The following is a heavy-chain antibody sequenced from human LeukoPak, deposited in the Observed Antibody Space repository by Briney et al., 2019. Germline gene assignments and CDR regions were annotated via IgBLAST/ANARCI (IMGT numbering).Heavy chain of an antibody. CDR1: GFAFSSYA. Sequence: HSGGSLRLSCAASGFAFSSYAMSWVRQAPGKGLEWVSAISGSGGGTYYADSVKGRFTISRDNSKNTLYLQMNSLRAEDTAVYYCAKPHSYDSSGYYYRGADYWGQGTLVTVSS. CDR3: AKPHSYDSSGYYYRGADY. J-gene: IGHJ4*02. D-gene: IGHD3-22*01. CDR2: ISGSGGGT. V-gene: IGHV3-23*01.